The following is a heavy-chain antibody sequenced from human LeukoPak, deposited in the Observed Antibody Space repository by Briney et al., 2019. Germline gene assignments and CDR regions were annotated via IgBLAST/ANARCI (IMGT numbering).Heavy chain of an antibody. CDR3: ARESGTHYYYYYYMDV. Sequence: PGGSLRLSCAASGFTFSSYGMHWVRQAPGKGLEWVAVIWYDGSNKYYADSVKGRFTISRDNSKNTLYLQMNSLRAEDTAVYYCARESGTHYYYYYYMDVWGKGTTVTVSS. V-gene: IGHV3-33*01. CDR2: IWYDGSNK. CDR1: GFTFSSYG. J-gene: IGHJ6*03. D-gene: IGHD1-26*01.